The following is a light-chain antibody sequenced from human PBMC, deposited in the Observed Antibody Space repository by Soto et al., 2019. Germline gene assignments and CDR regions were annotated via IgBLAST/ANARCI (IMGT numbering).Light chain of an antibody. Sequence: QSALTQPPSVSGSPGQSVTISCSGTSSDVGSYNHVSWYQQSPGTAPKVMIYEVYNRPSGVPDRFSGSKSGNTASLTISGLQPEDEADYYCYSFTTTKTYVFGTGTKVTVL. CDR1: SSDVGSYNH. CDR2: EVY. V-gene: IGLV2-18*02. CDR3: YSFTTTKTYV. J-gene: IGLJ1*01.